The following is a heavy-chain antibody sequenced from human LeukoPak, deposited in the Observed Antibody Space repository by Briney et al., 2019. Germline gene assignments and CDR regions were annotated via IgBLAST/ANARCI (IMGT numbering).Heavy chain of an antibody. J-gene: IGHJ3*02. CDR1: GYTFPGYY. Sequence: ASVKVSCKASGYTFPGYYMHWVRQAPGQGLEWMGRINPNSGGTNYAQKFQGRVTMTRDTSISTAYMELSRLRSDDTAVYYCARVKAVAGTRGAFDIWGQGTMVTVSS. D-gene: IGHD6-19*01. CDR3: ARVKAVAGTRGAFDI. V-gene: IGHV1-2*06. CDR2: INPNSGGT.